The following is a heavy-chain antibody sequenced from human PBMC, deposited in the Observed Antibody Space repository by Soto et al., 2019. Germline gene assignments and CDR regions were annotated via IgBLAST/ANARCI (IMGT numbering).Heavy chain of an antibody. D-gene: IGHD3-3*01. V-gene: IGHV3-23*01. CDR1: GFTFSSYA. J-gene: IGHJ6*02. CDR2: ISGSGGST. Sequence: EVQLLESGGGLVQPGGSLRLSCAASGFTFSSYAMSWVRQAPGKGLEWVSAISGSGGSTYYADSVKGRFTISRDNSKNTLYLKMNSLRAEDTAVYYCATRTHYDFWSGYPTIGYGMDVWGQGTTVTVSS. CDR3: ATRTHYDFWSGYPTIGYGMDV.